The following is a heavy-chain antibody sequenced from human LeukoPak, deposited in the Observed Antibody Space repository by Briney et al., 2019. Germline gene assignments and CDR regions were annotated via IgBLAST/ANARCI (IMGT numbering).Heavy chain of an antibody. V-gene: IGHV3-23*01. CDR2: LTSSGAST. J-gene: IGHJ4*02. CDR1: GFTFTHYG. CDR3: AKDSSGWSPSFDY. Sequence: GGSLRLSCAASGFTFTHYGMNWVRQAPGKGLEWVSGLTSSGASTYYADSVKGRFTISRDNSKSTLYLQMNSLRAEDTAVYYCAKDSSGWSPSFDYWGQGTLATVSS. D-gene: IGHD6-19*01.